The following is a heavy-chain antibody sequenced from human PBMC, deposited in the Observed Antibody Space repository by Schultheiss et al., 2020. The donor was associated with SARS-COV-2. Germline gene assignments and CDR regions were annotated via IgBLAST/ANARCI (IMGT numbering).Heavy chain of an antibody. V-gene: IGHV1-2*02. J-gene: IGHJ6*03. D-gene: IGHD6-6*01. CDR2: INPNSGGT. Sequence: ASVKVSCKASGYTFTGYYMHWVRQAPGQGLEWMGWINPNSGGTNYAQKFQGRVTMTRDTSISTAYMELSRLRSDDTAVYYCARDLPFSIAARPPYYYYMDVWGKGTTVTVSS. CDR1: GYTFTGYY. CDR3: ARDLPFSIAARPPYYYYMDV.